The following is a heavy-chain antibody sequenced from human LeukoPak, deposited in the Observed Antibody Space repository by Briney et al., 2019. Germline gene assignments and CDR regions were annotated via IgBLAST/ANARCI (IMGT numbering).Heavy chain of an antibody. J-gene: IGHJ4*02. Sequence: GGSLRLSCAASGFIFDDYGMSWVRQAPGKGLEWVSGINWNGSITGYADSVKGRFTISRDNAKNSLYLQMNSLRAEDTAVYYCARAVGYSGFSDYWGQGTLVTVSS. D-gene: IGHD5-12*01. CDR3: ARAVGYSGFSDY. CDR2: INWNGSIT. V-gene: IGHV3-20*04. CDR1: GFIFDDYG.